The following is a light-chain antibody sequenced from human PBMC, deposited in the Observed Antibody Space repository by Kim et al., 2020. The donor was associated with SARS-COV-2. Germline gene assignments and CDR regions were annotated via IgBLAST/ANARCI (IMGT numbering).Light chain of an antibody. CDR1: QYISRW. CDR3: QQANSFPLA. Sequence: DIQMTQSPSSVSASVGDRVTITCRASQYISRWLAWYQQKTGKAPKLLIYAASSFQSGVPSRFSGSTSGTDFTLTISGLQPEAVATYYCQQANSFPLAFGGGTKV. V-gene: IGKV1-12*01. J-gene: IGKJ4*01. CDR2: AAS.